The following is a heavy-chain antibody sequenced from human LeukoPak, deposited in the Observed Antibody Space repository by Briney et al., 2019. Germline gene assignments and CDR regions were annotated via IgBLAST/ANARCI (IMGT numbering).Heavy chain of an antibody. D-gene: IGHD6-13*01. V-gene: IGHV1-18*04. CDR3: ARGRAAADDFDY. J-gene: IGHJ4*02. CDR2: ISTYSGNT. CDR1: GYTFTNYG. Sequence: ASVKVSCKASGYTFTNYGISWVRQAPGQGLEWMGLISTYSGNTNYVQKLQGRVTMTTDTSTNTAYMELRSLRSDDTAVYYCARGRAAADDFDYWGQGTLVTVSS.